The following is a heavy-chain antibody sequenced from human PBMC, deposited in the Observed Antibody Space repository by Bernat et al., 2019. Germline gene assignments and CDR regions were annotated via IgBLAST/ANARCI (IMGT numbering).Heavy chain of an antibody. V-gene: IGHV3-30*03. CDR2: ISYDGSNK. J-gene: IGHJ4*02. CDR1: GFTFSSYG. Sequence: QVQLVESGGGVVQPGRSLRLSCAASGFTFSSYGMHWVRQAPGKGLEWVAVISYDGSNKYYADSVKGRFTISRDNSKNTLYLQMNSLRAEDTAVYYCSIISYGDYAEASGYWGQGTLVTVSS. D-gene: IGHD4-17*01. CDR3: SIISYGDYAEASGY.